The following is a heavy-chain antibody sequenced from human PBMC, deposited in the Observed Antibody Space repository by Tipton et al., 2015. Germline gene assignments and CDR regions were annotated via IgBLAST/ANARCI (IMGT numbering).Heavy chain of an antibody. V-gene: IGHV5-51*01. CDR1: GYSFTSYW. J-gene: IGHJ4*02. CDR3: ARRHVYDYYLDN. D-gene: IGHD5/OR15-5a*01. Sequence: VQLVQSGAEVKKPGESLKISCKGSGYSFTSYWIGWVRQMPGKGLEWMGIIYSGDSQTRYSPSFQGQVTISAGKSISTAYLQWSSLKASDSAMCYCARRHVYDYYLDNWGQGTLVIVSS. CDR2: IYSGDSQT.